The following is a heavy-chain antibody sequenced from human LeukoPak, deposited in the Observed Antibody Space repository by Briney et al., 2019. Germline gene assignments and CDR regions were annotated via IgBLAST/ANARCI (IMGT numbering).Heavy chain of an antibody. Sequence: PSETLSFTCTVSGGSIRSYYWSWIRQPAGKGLEWIGRIYTSGSTNYNPSLKSRVTMSVDTSKNQFSLKLSSVTAADTAVYYCARGPNYYDSSGYYSDAFDIWGQGTMVTVCS. D-gene: IGHD3-22*01. V-gene: IGHV4-4*07. CDR1: GGSIRSYY. J-gene: IGHJ3*02. CDR2: IYTSGST. CDR3: ARGPNYYDSSGYYSDAFDI.